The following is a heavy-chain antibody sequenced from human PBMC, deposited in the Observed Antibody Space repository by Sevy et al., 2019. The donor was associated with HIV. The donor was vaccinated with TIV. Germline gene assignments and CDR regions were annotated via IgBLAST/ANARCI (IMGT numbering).Heavy chain of an antibody. CDR2: ISYDEAHK. CDR1: GFTFRTSG. D-gene: IGHD3-10*01. Sequence: GGSLRLSCVTSGFTFRTSGMHWVRQSPGKGLEWVAIISYDEAHKNYADSVRGRFSISKDNSKNTLYLKMSSLKTEDTAVYYCAKDYSAGITFVGGAYRARGDYFDYWGQGTQVTVSS. CDR3: AKDYSAGITFVGGAYRARGDYFDY. J-gene: IGHJ4*02. V-gene: IGHV3-30*18.